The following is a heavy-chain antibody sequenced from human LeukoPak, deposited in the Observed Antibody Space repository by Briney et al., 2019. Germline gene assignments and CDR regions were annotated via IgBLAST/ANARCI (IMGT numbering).Heavy chain of an antibody. J-gene: IGHJ4*02. Sequence: GGSLRLSCAASGFTFRSYWMSWVRQAPGRGLDWVATVEQDGNEKHYVDSVKGRFTISRDNAENSLYLQMNSLRAEDTALYYCARLGGETTRFDLWGQGALVTVSS. CDR3: ARLGGETTRFDL. CDR2: VEQDGNEK. D-gene: IGHD3-16*01. V-gene: IGHV3-7*01. CDR1: GFTFRSYW.